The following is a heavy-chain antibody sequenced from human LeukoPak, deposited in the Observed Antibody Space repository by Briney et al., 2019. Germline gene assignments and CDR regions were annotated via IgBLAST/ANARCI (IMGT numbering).Heavy chain of an antibody. Sequence: GGSLRLSCAASGFTVSTNCMTWVRQAPGKGLDWVSTIYSGGTTYYAASVMGRSTISRHNSRNTLYLQMNSVRAEDTAVYYCARVDTVMAYYFDLWGQGTLVTVSS. D-gene: IGHD5-18*01. CDR3: ARVDTVMAYYFDL. CDR1: GFTVSTNC. V-gene: IGHV3-53*04. J-gene: IGHJ4*02. CDR2: IYSGGTT.